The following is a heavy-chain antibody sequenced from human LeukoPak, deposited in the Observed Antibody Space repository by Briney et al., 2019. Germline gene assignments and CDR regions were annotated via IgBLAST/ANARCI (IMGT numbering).Heavy chain of an antibody. CDR3: TRGQGLYY. Sequence: PGGSLRLSCAASGFIFSPYAMSWYRQAPGKGLEWVGFIRRKVYGGTAEYAASVKGRFTISRDDSKSIAYLQMDSLKIEDSAVYYCTRGQGLYYWGQGTLVIVSS. CDR2: IRRKVYGGTA. CDR1: GFIFSPYA. J-gene: IGHJ4*02. V-gene: IGHV3-49*03. D-gene: IGHD3/OR15-3a*01.